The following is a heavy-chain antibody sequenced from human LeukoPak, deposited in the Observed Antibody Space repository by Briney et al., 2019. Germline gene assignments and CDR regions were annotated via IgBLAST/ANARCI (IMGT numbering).Heavy chain of an antibody. D-gene: IGHD6-6*01. J-gene: IGHJ4*02. Sequence: GGSLRLSCAASGFTFSSYAMHWVRQAPGKGLEWVAVISYDGSNKYYADSVKGRFTIPRDNSKNTLYLQMNSLRAEDTAVYYCARVITRYSSSYLDYWGQGTLVTVSS. CDR3: ARVITRYSSSYLDY. V-gene: IGHV3-30-3*01. CDR2: ISYDGSNK. CDR1: GFTFSSYA.